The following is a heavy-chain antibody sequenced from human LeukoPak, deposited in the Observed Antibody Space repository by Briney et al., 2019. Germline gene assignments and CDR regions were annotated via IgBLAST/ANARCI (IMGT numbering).Heavy chain of an antibody. Sequence: GGSLRLSCAASGFTFSSYEMNWVRQAPGKGLEWVSDISSSGSTIYYADSVKGRFTISRDNSKNTLYLQVNSLRAEDTAVYYCARRAGAYSHPYDYWGQGTLVTVSS. V-gene: IGHV3-48*03. CDR2: ISSSGSTI. CDR3: ARRAGAYSHPYDY. D-gene: IGHD4/OR15-4a*01. CDR1: GFTFSSYE. J-gene: IGHJ4*02.